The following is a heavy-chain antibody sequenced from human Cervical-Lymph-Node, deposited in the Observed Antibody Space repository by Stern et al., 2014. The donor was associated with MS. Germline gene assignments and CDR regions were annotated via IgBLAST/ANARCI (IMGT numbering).Heavy chain of an antibody. CDR2: FDPEDGET. J-gene: IGHJ4*02. CDR3: ATDRGVK. V-gene: IGHV1-24*01. CDR1: GHPLSELA. D-gene: IGHD3-10*01. Sequence: VQMVESGAEVKKPGASVTVSCNASGHPLSELAIHWLRHLHTSGLEWLGQFDPEDGETVYAQRLQGRLTMTEDTNTGTAYMTLTALTSDDTAVYYCATDRGVKWGPGTLVAVSS.